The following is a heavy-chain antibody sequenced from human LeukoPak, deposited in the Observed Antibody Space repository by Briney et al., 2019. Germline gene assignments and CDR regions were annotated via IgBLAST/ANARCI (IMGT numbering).Heavy chain of an antibody. J-gene: IGHJ4*02. CDR2: IYHSGST. V-gene: IGHV4-39*07. Sequence: SETLSLTCTVSGGSISSSSYYWGWIRQPPGKGLEWIGSIYHSGSTYYNPSLKSRVTISVDTSKNQFSLKLSSVTAADTAVYYCARDQPKAAAGTPSDYWGQGTLVTVSS. D-gene: IGHD6-13*01. CDR1: GGSISSSSYY. CDR3: ARDQPKAAAGTPSDY.